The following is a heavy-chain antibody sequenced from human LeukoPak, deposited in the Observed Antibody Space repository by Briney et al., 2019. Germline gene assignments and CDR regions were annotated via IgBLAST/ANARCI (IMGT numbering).Heavy chain of an antibody. Sequence: GGSLRLSCAASGFTFSSYWMHWVRQAPGKGLVWVSRINSDGSSTSYADSVKGRFTISRDNAKNTLYLQMNSLRAEDTAVYYCARDRPYGSGSALVDYWGQGTLVTVSS. CDR1: GFTFSSYW. CDR3: ARDRPYGSGSALVDY. D-gene: IGHD3-10*01. V-gene: IGHV3-74*01. CDR2: INSDGSST. J-gene: IGHJ4*02.